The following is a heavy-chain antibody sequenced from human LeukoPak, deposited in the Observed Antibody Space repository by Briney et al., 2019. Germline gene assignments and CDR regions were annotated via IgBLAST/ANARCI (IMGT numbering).Heavy chain of an antibody. Sequence: ASVKVSCTASGYTFTGYYMHWVRQAPGQGLEWMGWINPNSGGTNYAQKFQGRVTMTRDTSISTAYMELSRLRSDDTAVYYCARGRSGTYYCGMDVWGQGTTVTVSS. CDR1: GYTFTGYY. CDR3: ARGRSGTYYCGMDV. J-gene: IGHJ6*02. CDR2: INPNSGGT. V-gene: IGHV1-2*02.